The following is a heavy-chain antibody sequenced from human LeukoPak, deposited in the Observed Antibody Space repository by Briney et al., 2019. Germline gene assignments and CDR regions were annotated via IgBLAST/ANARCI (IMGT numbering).Heavy chain of an antibody. CDR3: ARGVVGYYGSGQPIDY. CDR2: ISSNGGST. D-gene: IGHD3-10*01. J-gene: IGHJ4*02. CDR1: GFTFSNNA. Sequence: GGSLRLSCAASGFTFSNNAMHWVRQAPGMRLEYVSAISSNGGSTYYANSVNYRFTISRDSSKNTLYLQMGSLGPEDMAVYYCARGVVGYYGSGQPIDYWGQGTLVTVSS. V-gene: IGHV3-64*01.